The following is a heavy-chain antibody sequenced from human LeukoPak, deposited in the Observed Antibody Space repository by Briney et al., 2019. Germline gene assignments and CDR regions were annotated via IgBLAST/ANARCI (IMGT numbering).Heavy chain of an antibody. CDR2: IKQDGSEK. Sequence: GGSLRLSCAASGFTFSSYWMSWVRQAPGKGLEWVANIKQDGSEKYYVDSVKGRFTISRDNAKNSLYLQMNSLRAEDTAVYYCARERSITMIVVLDYWGQGTLVTVSS. J-gene: IGHJ4*02. D-gene: IGHD3-22*01. CDR1: GFTFSSYW. V-gene: IGHV3-7*01. CDR3: ARERSITMIVVLDY.